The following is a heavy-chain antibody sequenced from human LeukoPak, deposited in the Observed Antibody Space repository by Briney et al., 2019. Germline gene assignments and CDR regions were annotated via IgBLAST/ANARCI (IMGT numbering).Heavy chain of an antibody. Sequence: SETLSPTCTVSGGSISSYYWSWIRQPPGKGLEWIGYIYYSGSTNYNPSLKSRVTISVDTSKNQFSLKLSSVTAADTAVYYCATYSSGYYYVAYWGQGTLVTVSS. CDR1: GGSISSYY. CDR2: IYYSGST. J-gene: IGHJ4*02. V-gene: IGHV4-59*01. D-gene: IGHD3-22*01. CDR3: ATYSSGYYYVAY.